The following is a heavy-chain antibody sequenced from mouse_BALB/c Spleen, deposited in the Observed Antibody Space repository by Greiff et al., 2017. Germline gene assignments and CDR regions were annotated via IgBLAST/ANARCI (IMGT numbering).Heavy chain of an antibody. V-gene: IGHV1-54*03. Sequence: QVQLKESGAELVRPGTSVKVSCKASGYAFTNYLIEWVKQRPGQGLEWIGVINPGSGGTNYNEKFKGKATLTADKSSSTASMQLSSLTSDDSAVYFCVRDSYYFDYWGQGTTLTVSS. CDR1: GYAFTNYL. J-gene: IGHJ2*01. CDR2: INPGSGGT. CDR3: VRDSYYFDY.